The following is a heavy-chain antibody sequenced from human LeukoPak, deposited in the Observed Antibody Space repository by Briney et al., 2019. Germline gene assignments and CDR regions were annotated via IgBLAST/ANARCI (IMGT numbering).Heavy chain of an antibody. J-gene: IGHJ4*02. CDR2: ISAYNGNT. Sequence: ASVKVSCKTSGYTFTSYGISWVRQAPGQGLEWMGWISAYNGNTNYAQKLQGRVTMTTDTSTSTAYMELRSLRSDDTAVYYCARAPPHYDSRGYYYAAWGQGTLVTVSS. CDR1: GYTFTSYG. D-gene: IGHD3-22*01. V-gene: IGHV1-18*01. CDR3: ARAPPHYDSRGYYYAA.